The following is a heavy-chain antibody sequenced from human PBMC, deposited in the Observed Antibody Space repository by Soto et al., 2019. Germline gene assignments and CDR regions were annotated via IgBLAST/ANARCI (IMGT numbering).Heavy chain of an antibody. J-gene: IGHJ4*02. Sequence: QVQLVQSGPEMKKPGASVKVSCKASGNTFTTYYMHWVRQAPGQGLEWMGIINPSGSKTSFAQKLQGRVTMTRDTSTSTVYLEVSSLKSEDTAVYYCARGAYCGGDCYDHWGQGTLVTVSS. V-gene: IGHV1-46*03. D-gene: IGHD2-21*01. CDR3: ARGAYCGGDCYDH. CDR2: INPSGSKT. CDR1: GNTFTTYY.